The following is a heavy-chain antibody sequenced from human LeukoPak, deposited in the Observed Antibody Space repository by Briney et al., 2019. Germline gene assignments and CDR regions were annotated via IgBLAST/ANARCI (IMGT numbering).Heavy chain of an antibody. J-gene: IGHJ4*02. V-gene: IGHV4-59*01. CDR3: ARDSSGYRRGSFDY. CDR2: IYYSGST. CDR1: GGSISSYY. Sequence: PSETLSLTCTVSGGSISSYYWSWIRQPPGKGLEWIGYIYYSGSTNYNPSLKSRVTISVDTSKNQFSLKLSSVTAADTAVYYCARDSSGYRRGSFDYWGQGTLVTVSS. D-gene: IGHD3-22*01.